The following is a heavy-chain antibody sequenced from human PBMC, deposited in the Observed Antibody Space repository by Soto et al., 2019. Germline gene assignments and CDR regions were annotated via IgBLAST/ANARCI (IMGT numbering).Heavy chain of an antibody. Sequence: SETLSLTCTFSGGSISSGGYYWSWIRQHPGKGLEWIGYIYYSGSTYYNPSLKSRVTISVDTSKNQFSLKLSSVTAADTAVYYCAAKIVATRHQDYYYYMDVWGKGTTVTVSS. CDR3: AAKIVATRHQDYYYYMDV. CDR2: IYYSGST. CDR1: GGSISSGGYY. D-gene: IGHD5-12*01. J-gene: IGHJ6*03. V-gene: IGHV4-31*03.